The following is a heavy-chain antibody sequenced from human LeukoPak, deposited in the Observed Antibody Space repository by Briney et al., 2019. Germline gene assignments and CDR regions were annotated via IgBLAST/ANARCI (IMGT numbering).Heavy chain of an antibody. V-gene: IGHV3-21*01. Sequence: GSLRLSCAASGFTFSSYSMNWVRQAPGKGLEWVSSISSSSSYIYYADSVKGRFTISRDNAKNSLYLQMNSLRGEDTAVYYCARDAFIVGATHFDYWGQGTLVTVSS. CDR3: ARDAFIVGATHFDY. CDR2: ISSSSSYI. D-gene: IGHD1-26*01. CDR1: GFTFSSYS. J-gene: IGHJ4*02.